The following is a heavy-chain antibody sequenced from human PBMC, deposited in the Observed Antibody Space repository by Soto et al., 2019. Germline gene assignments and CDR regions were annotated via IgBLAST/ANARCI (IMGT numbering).Heavy chain of an antibody. CDR2: IYSSGST. CDR3: ARHVNLAVAGTGCDS. Sequence: SETLSLTCTVSGGSISNSYWSWIRQSPEKGLEWIGYIYSSGSTNYNPSLNSRVTISVDTSKNQFSLKLSSLSAADTAVYYCARHVNLAVAGTGCDSWGRGTLVPSP. J-gene: IGHJ4*02. V-gene: IGHV4-59*08. D-gene: IGHD6-19*01. CDR1: GGSISNSY.